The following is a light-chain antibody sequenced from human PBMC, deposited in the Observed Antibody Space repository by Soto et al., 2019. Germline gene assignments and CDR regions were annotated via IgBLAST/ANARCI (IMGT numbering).Light chain of an antibody. CDR3: QVWDIMTDNYV. CDR1: NIGNKR. V-gene: IGLV3-21*04. J-gene: IGLJ1*01. CDR2: YDS. Sequence: SYELTQPPSVSVAPEKTATITCGGDNIGNKRVHWYRQKPGQAPVLVISYDSDRPSGIPERFSGSNSGNTATLTISRVEAGDEADYYCQVWDIMTDNYVFGTGTKVTVL.